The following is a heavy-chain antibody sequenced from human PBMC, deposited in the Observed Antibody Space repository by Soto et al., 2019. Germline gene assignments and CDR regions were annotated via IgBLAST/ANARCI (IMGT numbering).Heavy chain of an antibody. CDR1: GFTFSSYG. Sequence: GGSLRLSCAASGFTFSSYGMHWVRQAPGKGLEWVAVISYDGSNKYYADSVKGRFTISRDNSKNTLYLQMNSLRAEDTAVYYCAKDRYYYDSSGYPTPLDYWGQGTLVTVSS. D-gene: IGHD3-22*01. J-gene: IGHJ4*02. V-gene: IGHV3-30*18. CDR2: ISYDGSNK. CDR3: AKDRYYYDSSGYPTPLDY.